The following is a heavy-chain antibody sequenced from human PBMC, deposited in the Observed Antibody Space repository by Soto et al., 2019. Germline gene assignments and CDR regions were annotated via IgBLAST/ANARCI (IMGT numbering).Heavy chain of an antibody. CDR1: GGSISSYY. V-gene: IGHV4-59*01. Sequence: QVQLQESGPGLVKPSETLSLTCTVSGGSISSYYWSWIRQPPGKGLEWIGYIYYSGSTNYNPSLKSRVTISVDTSKNQFSLKLSSVTAADTAVYYCARSSGSYPGGYFDYWGQGNLVTVSS. CDR3: ARSSGSYPGGYFDY. D-gene: IGHD1-26*01. J-gene: IGHJ4*02. CDR2: IYYSGST.